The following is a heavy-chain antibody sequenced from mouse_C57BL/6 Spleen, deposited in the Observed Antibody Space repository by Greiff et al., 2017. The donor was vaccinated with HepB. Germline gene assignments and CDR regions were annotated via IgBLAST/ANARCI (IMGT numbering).Heavy chain of an antibody. J-gene: IGHJ2*01. CDR3: AGKDYYGSSYGRGYFDY. D-gene: IGHD1-1*01. Sequence: QVQLKESGPELVKPGASVKISCTASGYAFSSSWMNWVKQRPGKGLEWIGRIYPGDGDTNYNGKFKGKATLTADKSSSTAYMQLSSLTSEDSAVYFCAGKDYYGSSYGRGYFDYWGQGTTLTVSS. V-gene: IGHV1-82*01. CDR1: GYAFSSSW. CDR2: IYPGDGDT.